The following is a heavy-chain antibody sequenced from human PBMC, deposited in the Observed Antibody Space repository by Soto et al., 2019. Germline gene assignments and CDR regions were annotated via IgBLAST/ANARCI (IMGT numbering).Heavy chain of an antibody. CDR2: IYYSGST. CDR3: ARGHFITMVRADAFDI. J-gene: IGHJ3*02. D-gene: IGHD3-10*01. V-gene: IGHV4-31*03. Sequence: LSLTCTVSGGSISSGGYYWSWIRQHPGKGLEWIGYIYYSGSTYYNPSLKSRVTISVGTSKNQFSLKLSSVTAADTAVYYCARGHFITMVRADAFDIWGQGTMVTVSS. CDR1: GGSISSGGYY.